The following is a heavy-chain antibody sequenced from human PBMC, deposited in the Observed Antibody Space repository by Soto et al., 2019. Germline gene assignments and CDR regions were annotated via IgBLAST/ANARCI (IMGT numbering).Heavy chain of an antibody. V-gene: IGHV1-18*04. CDR2: ISAYNGNT. D-gene: IGHD3-10*01. Sequence: ASVKVSCKASGYTFTGYGISWVRQAPGQGLEWMGWISAYNGNTNYAQKLQGRVTMTTDTSTSTAYMELRSLRSADTAVYYCARGITMVRGATLGMDVWGRGTTVTVSS. CDR1: GYTFTGYG. J-gene: IGHJ6*02. CDR3: ARGITMVRGATLGMDV.